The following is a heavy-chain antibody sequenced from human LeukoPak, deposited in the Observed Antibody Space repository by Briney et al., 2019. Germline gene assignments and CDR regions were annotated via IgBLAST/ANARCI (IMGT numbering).Heavy chain of an antibody. D-gene: IGHD4-17*01. CDR1: GGSFIGYY. Sequence: PSETLSLTCGVYGGSFIGYYWSWIRQPPGKGLEWIGEINHSGSTNYNPSLKSRVTISVATSKRQFSLNLSSVTAADTAVYYCSKGGPHTVTTYRWFDPWGQGTLVTVSS. CDR3: SKGGPHTVTTYRWFDP. CDR2: INHSGST. V-gene: IGHV4-34*01. J-gene: IGHJ5*02.